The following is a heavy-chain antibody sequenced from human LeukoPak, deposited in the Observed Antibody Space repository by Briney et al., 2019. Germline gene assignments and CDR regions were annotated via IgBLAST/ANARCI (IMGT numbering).Heavy chain of an antibody. V-gene: IGHV4-59*01. J-gene: IGHJ6*02. CDR2: IYYSGST. CDR3: ARAHSNYSPGYYGMDV. CDR1: GGSIRSSH. Sequence: SETLSLTCTVSGGSIRSSHWSWIRQPPGKGLEFIGYIYYSGSTNYNPSLKSRVTISVDTPKNQFSLKLSSVTAADTAVYYCARAHSNYSPGYYGMDVWGQGTTVTVSS. D-gene: IGHD4-11*01.